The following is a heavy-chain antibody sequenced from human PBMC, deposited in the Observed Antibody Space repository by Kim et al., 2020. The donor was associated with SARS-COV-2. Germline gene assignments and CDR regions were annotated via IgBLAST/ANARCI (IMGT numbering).Heavy chain of an antibody. Sequence: SETLSLTCTVSGGSVSSGSYYWSWIRQPPGKGLEWIGYIYYSGSTNYNPSLKSRVTISVDTSKNQFSLKLSSVTAADTAVYYCARDMTVVTADTGWFDPWGQGTLVTVSS. CDR1: GGSVSSGSYY. D-gene: IGHD2-21*02. J-gene: IGHJ5*02. CDR2: IYYSGST. CDR3: ARDMTVVTADTGWFDP. V-gene: IGHV4-61*01.